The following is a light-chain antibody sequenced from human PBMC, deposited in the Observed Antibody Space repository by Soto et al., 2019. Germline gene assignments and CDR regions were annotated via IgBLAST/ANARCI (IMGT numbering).Light chain of an antibody. V-gene: IGLV2-11*01. CDR3: CSYAGSYTEV. J-gene: IGLJ2*01. CDR1: SSDVGGYNY. Sequence: QSVLTQPRSVSGSXXXSVTXSCTGTSSDVGGYNYVSWYQQHPGKAPKFMIYDVSKRPSGVPDRFSGSKSGNTASLTISGLQAEDEADYYCCSYAGSYTEVFGGGTKVTVL. CDR2: DVS.